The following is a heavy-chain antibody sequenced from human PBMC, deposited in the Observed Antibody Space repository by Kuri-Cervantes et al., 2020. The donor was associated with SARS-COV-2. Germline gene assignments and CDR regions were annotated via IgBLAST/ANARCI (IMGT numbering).Heavy chain of an antibody. CDR1: GFSFASYA. CDR3: AKDGADGSGSYYNG. Sequence: GESLKISCSASGFSFASYAMSWVRQAPGKGLEWVSYISSSSSYIYYADSVKGRFTISRDNAKNSLYLQMNSLRAEDTAVYYCAKDGADGSGSYYNGWGQGTLVTVSS. J-gene: IGHJ4*02. V-gene: IGHV3-21*05. D-gene: IGHD3-10*01. CDR2: ISSSSSYI.